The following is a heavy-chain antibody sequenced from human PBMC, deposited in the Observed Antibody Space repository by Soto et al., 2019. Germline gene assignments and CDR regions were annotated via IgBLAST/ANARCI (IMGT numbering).Heavy chain of an antibody. CDR1: GGSLTAYS. CDR3: AKDESGAADI. V-gene: IGHV4-4*07. D-gene: IGHD7-27*01. Sequence: QVQLQESGPGLVEPSETLSLTCTVSGGSLTAYSWNWIRQPVGKGLEWIGRIDTSGKTNYIPSLMSRLTMSIDRFKNQFSLNLKFVTAADTAVYFCAKDESGAADIWGQGTMVTVS. CDR2: IDTSGKT. J-gene: IGHJ3*02.